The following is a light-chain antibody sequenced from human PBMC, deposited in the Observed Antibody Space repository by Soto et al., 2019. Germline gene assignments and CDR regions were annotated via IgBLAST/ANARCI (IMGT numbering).Light chain of an antibody. CDR2: GAS. CDR1: QTVRDGY. Sequence: DIVLTQSPGTLSLSPGERATLSCRASQTVRDGYLAWYQQKPGQAPRLFIYGASARATGIPDMFSGSGSGTDFTLTISGLEPEDFAVYYCQQYGVSMFTFGQGAKLEIK. J-gene: IGKJ2*01. V-gene: IGKV3-20*01. CDR3: QQYGVSMFT.